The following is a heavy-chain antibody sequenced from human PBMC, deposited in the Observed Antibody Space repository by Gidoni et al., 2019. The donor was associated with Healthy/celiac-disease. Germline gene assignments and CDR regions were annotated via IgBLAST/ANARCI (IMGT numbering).Heavy chain of an antibody. Sequence: QVQLQQWGAGLSKPSETLSPTGAVHGGSFSGYYRSWIRQPPGKGLEWIGEINHSGSTNYNPSLKSRVTISVDTSKNQFSLKLSSVTAADTAVYYCARTATIVAAAGKNWFDPWGQGTLVTVSS. D-gene: IGHD6-13*01. CDR2: INHSGST. CDR1: GGSFSGYY. CDR3: ARTATIVAAAGKNWFDP. V-gene: IGHV4-34*01. J-gene: IGHJ5*02.